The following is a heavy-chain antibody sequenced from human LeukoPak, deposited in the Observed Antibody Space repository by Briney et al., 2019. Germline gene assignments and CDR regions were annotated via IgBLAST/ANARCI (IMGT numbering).Heavy chain of an antibody. CDR1: GFTFSSSA. Sequence: GGSLRLSCAASGFTFSSSAIHWVRQAPVKGLEWVAVISYDGSNKYYADSVKGRFTISRDNSKNTLYLQMNSLRAEDTAVYYCARDWCSGGSCYNVYFQHWGQGTRVTVSS. J-gene: IGHJ1*01. D-gene: IGHD2-15*01. CDR3: ARDWCSGGSCYNVYFQH. V-gene: IGHV3-30*04. CDR2: ISYDGSNK.